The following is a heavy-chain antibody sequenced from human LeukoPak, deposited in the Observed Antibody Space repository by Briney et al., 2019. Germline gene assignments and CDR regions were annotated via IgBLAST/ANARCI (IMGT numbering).Heavy chain of an antibody. CDR1: GFTFSNYA. CDR3: AKGSGTSGYYLDN. D-gene: IGHD3-22*01. J-gene: IGHJ4*02. CDR2: ITGTT. V-gene: IGHV3-23*01. Sequence: GGSLRLSCAASGFTFSNYAMGWVRQAPGKGLEWVSGITGTTYYADSVKGRFTISRDNSQNTLYLQMNSLRAEDTGVYYCAKGSGTSGYYLDNWGQGTLVTVSS.